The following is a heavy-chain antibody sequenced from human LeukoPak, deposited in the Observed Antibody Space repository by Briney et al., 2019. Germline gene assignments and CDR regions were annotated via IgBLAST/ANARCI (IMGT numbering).Heavy chain of an antibody. CDR2: IHHSGST. CDR1: GGSFSGYY. J-gene: IGHJ1*01. V-gene: IGHV4-34*01. CDR3: ARGYDYVWGSYRYDSAEYFQQ. D-gene: IGHD3-16*02. Sequence: SETLSLTCAVYGGSFSGYYWSWIRQPPGKGLEWIGEIHHSGSTNYNPSLKSRVSISVDTSENQFALKLTSVTAADTAVYYCARGYDYVWGSYRYDSAEYFQQWGQGTLVTVSS.